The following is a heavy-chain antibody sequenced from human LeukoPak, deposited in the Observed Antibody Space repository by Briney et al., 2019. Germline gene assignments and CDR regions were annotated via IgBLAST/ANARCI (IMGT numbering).Heavy chain of an antibody. D-gene: IGHD6-19*01. V-gene: IGHV1-2*02. J-gene: IGHJ4*02. Sequence: ASVKVSCKASGYTFTGYYMHWVRQAPGQGLEWMGWINPNSGGTNYAQKFQGRVTMTRDTSISTAYMELSRLRSDDTAVYYCARLPIGWLVSYFDYWAREPWSPSPQ. CDR3: ARLPIGWLVSYFDY. CDR1: GYTFTGYY. CDR2: INPNSGGT.